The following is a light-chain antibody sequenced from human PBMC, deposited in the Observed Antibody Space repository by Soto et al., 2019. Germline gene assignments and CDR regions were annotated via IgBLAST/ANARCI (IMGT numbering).Light chain of an antibody. CDR2: AAS. V-gene: IGKV1-39*01. CDR3: QQTYSIPIT. Sequence: DIQMTQTPYSLSASVGDRVTITCRASQSISSWLAWYQQKPGKAPKLLIYAASSLQSGVPSRFSGSGSGTDFTLTISSLHPEDFAFYYCQQTYSIPITFGQGTRLEN. J-gene: IGKJ5*01. CDR1: QSISSW.